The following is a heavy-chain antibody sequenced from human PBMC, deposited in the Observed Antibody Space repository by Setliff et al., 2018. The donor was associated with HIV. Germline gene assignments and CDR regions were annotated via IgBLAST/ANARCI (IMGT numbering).Heavy chain of an antibody. D-gene: IGHD6-19*01. CDR3: AGGVVALAGKYYYYYMDV. CDR2: INQSGIS. CDR1: GGSFSDHY. J-gene: IGHJ6*03. V-gene: IGHV4-34*01. Sequence: SETLSLTCAVYGGSFSDHYWTWIRQPPGKGLEWIGEINQSGISNFNPSLKSRVTMPIDTPKNQFSLKLSSVTAADTAVYFCAGGVVALAGKYYYYYMDVWGKGTTVTVSS.